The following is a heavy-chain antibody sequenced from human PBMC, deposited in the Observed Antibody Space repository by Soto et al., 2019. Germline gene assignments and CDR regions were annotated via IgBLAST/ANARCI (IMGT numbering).Heavy chain of an antibody. Sequence: ASVKVSCKASGHTFTSYGISWVRQARGQGLEWMGWISFYNGNTNYAQKFQGRVTMTTDTSTSTAYMELRRLRSDDTAVYFCAKGGSYDRSGSPTFDYIDSWGQGTPVTVSS. CDR3: AKGGSYDRSGSPTFDYIDS. V-gene: IGHV1-18*01. CDR1: GHTFTSYG. CDR2: ISFYNGNT. J-gene: IGHJ4*02. D-gene: IGHD3-22*01.